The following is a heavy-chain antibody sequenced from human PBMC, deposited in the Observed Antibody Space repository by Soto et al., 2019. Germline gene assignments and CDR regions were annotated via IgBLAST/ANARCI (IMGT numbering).Heavy chain of an antibody. CDR3: ARVVVLTAIHRREYYYSGMAV. CDR2: IIPIFGTA. Sequence: SVKVSCKASGGTFSSYAISWVRQAPGQGLEWMGGIIPIFGTANYAQKFQGRVTITADESTSTAYMELSSLRSEDTAVYYCARVVVLTAIHRREYYYSGMAVWGKGTTVPVS. D-gene: IGHD2-21*02. CDR1: GGTFSSYA. J-gene: IGHJ6*04. V-gene: IGHV1-69*13.